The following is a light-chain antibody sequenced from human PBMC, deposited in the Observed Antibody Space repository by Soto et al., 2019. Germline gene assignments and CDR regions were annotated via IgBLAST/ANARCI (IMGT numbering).Light chain of an antibody. CDR1: QSVLYSSNNKNY. Sequence: DIVMTQSPDSLAVSLGERATINCKSSQSVLYSSNNKNYLAWYQQKPGQPPKLLIYWASTRESGVPDRFSGSGSGTDFTLTISSLQAEDVAVYYCKQYYSTRETFGQGTKVEIK. J-gene: IGKJ1*01. V-gene: IGKV4-1*01. CDR3: KQYYSTRET. CDR2: WAS.